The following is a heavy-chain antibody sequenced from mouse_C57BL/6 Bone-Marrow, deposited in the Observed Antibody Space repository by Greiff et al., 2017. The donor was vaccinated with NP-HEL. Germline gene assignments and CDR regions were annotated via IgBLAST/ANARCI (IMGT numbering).Heavy chain of an antibody. CDR3: ARGGDYYGSTPWFAY. CDR2: IYPGDGDT. J-gene: IGHJ3*01. D-gene: IGHD1-1*01. Sequence: QVQLVESGAELVKPGASVKISCKAPGYAFSSYWMNWVKQRPGKGLEWSGQIYPGDGDTNYNGKFKGKATLTADTSSSTAYMQLSSLTSEDSAVYFCARGGDYYGSTPWFAYWGQGTLVTVSA. CDR1: GYAFSSYW. V-gene: IGHV1-80*01.